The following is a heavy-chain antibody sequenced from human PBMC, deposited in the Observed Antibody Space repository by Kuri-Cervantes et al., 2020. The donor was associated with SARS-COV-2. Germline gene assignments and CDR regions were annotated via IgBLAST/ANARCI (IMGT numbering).Heavy chain of an antibody. Sequence: GGSLRLSGKASGYTCTGYYMHWLRQAPGQGLEWMGQINPNSGGTNYAQKFQGRVTMTRDTSISTAYMELSRLRSDDTAVYDCAREDTAMVTDYYYGMDVWGQGTTVTVSS. V-gene: IGHV1-2*06. CDR2: INPNSGGT. D-gene: IGHD5-18*01. J-gene: IGHJ6*02. CDR1: GYTCTGYY. CDR3: AREDTAMVTDYYYGMDV.